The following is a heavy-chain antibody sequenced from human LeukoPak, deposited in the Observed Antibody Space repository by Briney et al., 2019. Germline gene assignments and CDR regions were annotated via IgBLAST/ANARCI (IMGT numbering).Heavy chain of an antibody. Sequence: ASVKVSCKASGYTFTGYYMHWVRQAPGQGLEWMGWINPNSGGTNYAQKFQGWVTMTRDTSISTAYMELSRLRSDDTAVYYCARGAAYYYDSSGSIPYDYWGQGTLVTVPS. V-gene: IGHV1-2*04. D-gene: IGHD3-22*01. CDR2: INPNSGGT. J-gene: IGHJ4*02. CDR1: GYTFTGYY. CDR3: ARGAAYYYDSSGSIPYDY.